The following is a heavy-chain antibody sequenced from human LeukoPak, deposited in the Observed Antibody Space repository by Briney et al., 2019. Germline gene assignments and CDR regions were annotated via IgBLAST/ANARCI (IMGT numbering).Heavy chain of an antibody. CDR1: GFTFSDYY. J-gene: IGHJ4*02. CDR2: ISSSSSYT. CDR3: ARDIAVAAHFGY. V-gene: IGHV3-11*05. D-gene: IGHD6-19*01. Sequence: GGSLRLSCAASSGFTFSDYYMSWIRQAPGKGLEWVSHISSSSSYTMYADSVKGRFTISRDNAKNSLYLQMNSLRVEDTAVYYCARDIAVAAHFGYWGQGTLVTVSS.